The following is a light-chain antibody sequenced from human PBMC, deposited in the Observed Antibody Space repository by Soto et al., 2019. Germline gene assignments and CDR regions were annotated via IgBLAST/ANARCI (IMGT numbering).Light chain of an antibody. J-gene: IGKJ4*01. Sequence: DIVLTQSPGTLSFSPVERSALSRRASQSVSSSYLAWYQQKPGQAPRLLIYGASNRATGIPDRFSGSGSGTDFTLTISRLEPEDFAVYYCQQYDNSPLTFGGGTKVDNK. CDR2: GAS. CDR3: QQYDNSPLT. V-gene: IGKV3-20*01. CDR1: QSVSSSY.